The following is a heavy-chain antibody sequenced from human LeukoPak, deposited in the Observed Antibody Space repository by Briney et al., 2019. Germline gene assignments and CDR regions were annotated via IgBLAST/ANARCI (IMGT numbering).Heavy chain of an antibody. V-gene: IGHV4-59*01. Sequence: SETLSLTCAVYGGSFSGYYWSWIRQPPGKGLEWIGYIYYSGSTNYNPSLKSRVTISVDTSKNQFSLKLSSVTAADTAVYYCARGISVTFIYYYYYMDVWGKGTTVTISS. CDR2: IYYSGST. CDR1: GGSFSGYY. D-gene: IGHD2-21*02. CDR3: ARGISVTFIYYYYYMDV. J-gene: IGHJ6*03.